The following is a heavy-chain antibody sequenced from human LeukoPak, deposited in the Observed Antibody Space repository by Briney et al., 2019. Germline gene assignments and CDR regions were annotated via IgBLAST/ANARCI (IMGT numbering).Heavy chain of an antibody. D-gene: IGHD3-3*01. CDR3: ATPGITIFGVVSRVWYFDY. Sequence: GGSLRLSCAASGFTFSSYAMSWVRHAPGKGLVWVSRINSDGSSTSYADSVKGRFTISRDNAKNTLYLQMNSLRAEDTAVYYCATPGITIFGVVSRVWYFDYWGQGTLVTVSS. J-gene: IGHJ4*02. CDR1: GFTFSSYA. V-gene: IGHV3-74*01. CDR2: INSDGSST.